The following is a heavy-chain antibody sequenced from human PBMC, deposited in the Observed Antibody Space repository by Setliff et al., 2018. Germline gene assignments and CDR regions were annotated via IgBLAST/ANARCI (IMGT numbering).Heavy chain of an antibody. V-gene: IGHV4-59*11. CDR3: ARGLAVNRFDP. CDR1: GGSIGTHY. Sequence: PSETLSLTCTVSGGSIGTHYWSWIRQPPGKGLEWVGYMYYSEITKYNPSLESRVTISVDTSKNQFSLNLTSVTAADTAVYYCARGLAVNRFDPWGQGTLVTVSS. CDR2: MYYSEIT. J-gene: IGHJ5*02. D-gene: IGHD3-16*01.